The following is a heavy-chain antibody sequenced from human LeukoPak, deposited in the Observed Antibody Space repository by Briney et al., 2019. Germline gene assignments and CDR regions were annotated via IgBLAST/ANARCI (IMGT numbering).Heavy chain of an antibody. CDR1: GFTFSSYA. J-gene: IGHJ4*02. CDR3: ASWVPDRGFDY. CDR2: ISGSGGST. D-gene: IGHD3-10*01. V-gene: IGHV3-23*01. Sequence: GGSLRLSCAASGFTFSSYAMTWVRQAPGKGLEWVSSISGSGGSTYYADSVKGRFTISRDNSKKTLYLQMNSLRADDTAVYYCASWVPDRGFDYWGQGTLVTVSS.